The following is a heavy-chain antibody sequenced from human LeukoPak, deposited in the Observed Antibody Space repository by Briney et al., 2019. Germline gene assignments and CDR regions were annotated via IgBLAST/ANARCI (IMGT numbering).Heavy chain of an antibody. Sequence: PSETLSLTCAVYGGSFSGYYWSWIRQPPGKGLEWIGEINHSGSTNYNPSLKSRVTISVDTSKNQFSLKLSSVTAADTAVYYCARAVSYCSSTSCYQIDYWGQGTLVTVSS. J-gene: IGHJ4*02. CDR2: INHSGST. CDR1: GGSFSGYY. D-gene: IGHD2-2*01. V-gene: IGHV4-34*01. CDR3: ARAVSYCSSTSCYQIDY.